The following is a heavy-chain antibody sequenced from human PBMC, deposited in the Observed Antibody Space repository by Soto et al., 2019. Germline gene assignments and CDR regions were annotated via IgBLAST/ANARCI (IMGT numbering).Heavy chain of an antibody. J-gene: IGHJ4*02. CDR1: GFTFSGDA. CDR2: ISGSGGST. V-gene: IGHV3-23*01. Sequence: GGSLRVYCEASGFTFSGDAMSWGRRAPRKGLEWVSAISGSGGSTYYADSVKGRFTISRDNAKNSLYLQMNSLRAEDTALYYCAKEKGELSSHSYFDYWGQGTLVTVSS. D-gene: IGHD3-16*02. CDR3: AKEKGELSSHSYFDY.